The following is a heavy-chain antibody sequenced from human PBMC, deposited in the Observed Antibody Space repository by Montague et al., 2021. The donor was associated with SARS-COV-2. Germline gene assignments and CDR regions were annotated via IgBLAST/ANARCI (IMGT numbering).Heavy chain of an antibody. Sequence: SLRLSCAASGFTFSSYAMYWVRQAPGKGLEWVAVISYDGSNKYYADSVKGRFTTSRDNSKNTLYLQMNSLRAEDTAVYYCAREEPIQAFDIWGQGTMVTVSS. J-gene: IGHJ3*02. CDR2: ISYDGSNK. V-gene: IGHV3-30-3*01. CDR1: GFTFSSYA. CDR3: AREEPIQAFDI. D-gene: IGHD1-14*01.